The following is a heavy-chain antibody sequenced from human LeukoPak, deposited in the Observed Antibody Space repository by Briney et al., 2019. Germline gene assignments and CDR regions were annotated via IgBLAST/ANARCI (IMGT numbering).Heavy chain of an antibody. CDR2: IYSGGST. CDR1: GFTVSSNY. CDR3: AKVAHYYGSGSYYEYYFDY. Sequence: GGSLRLSCAASGFTVSSNYMSWVRQAPGKGLEWVSVIYSGGSTYYADSVKGRFTISRDNSKNTLYLQMNSLRAEDTAVYYCAKVAHYYGSGSYYEYYFDYWGQGTLVTVSS. V-gene: IGHV3-53*01. J-gene: IGHJ4*02. D-gene: IGHD3-10*01.